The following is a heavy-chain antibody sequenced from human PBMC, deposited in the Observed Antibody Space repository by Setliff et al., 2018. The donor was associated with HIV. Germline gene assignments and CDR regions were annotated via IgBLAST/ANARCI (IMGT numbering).Heavy chain of an antibody. Sequence: SETLSLTCSVSGVFINRTDHDWGWIRQFPGKRLEWIGRVSQSGSTYYNPSLKSRITISVDRFKNLFSLKLISVTAADQGVYYCARVPVAGANWFDPWGLGTLVTVSS. CDR2: VSQSGST. J-gene: IGHJ5*02. V-gene: IGHV4-39*01. CDR1: GVFINRTDHD. D-gene: IGHD2-21*01. CDR3: ARVPVAGANWFDP.